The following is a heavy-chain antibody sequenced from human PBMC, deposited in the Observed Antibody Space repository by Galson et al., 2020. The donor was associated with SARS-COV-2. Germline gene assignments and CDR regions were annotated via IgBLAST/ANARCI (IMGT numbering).Heavy chain of an antibody. V-gene: IGHV3-7*03. D-gene: IGHD5-12*01. CDR1: GFTFSSYW. CDR3: ARERGYSGYDLSYYYYYGMDV. Sequence: SCAASGFTFSSYWMSWVRQAPGKGLEWVANIKQDGSEKYYVDSVNGRFTISRDNAKNSLYLQMNSLRAEDTAVYYCARERGYSGYDLSYYYYYGMDVWGQGTTVTVSS. CDR2: IKQDGSEK. J-gene: IGHJ6*02.